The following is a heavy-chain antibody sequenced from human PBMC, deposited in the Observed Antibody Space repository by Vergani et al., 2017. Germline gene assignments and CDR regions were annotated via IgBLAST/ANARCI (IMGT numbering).Heavy chain of an antibody. CDR3: ARQVAVAGKWWGPYYYYGMDV. V-gene: IGHV5-10-1*01. J-gene: IGHJ6*02. D-gene: IGHD6-19*01. Sequence: EVQLVQSGAEVKKPGESLRISCKGSGYSFTSYWISWVRQMPGKGLDWMGRIDPRDSYTNYSPSFQGHVTISADKSISTAYLQWSSLKASDTAMYYCARQVAVAGKWWGPYYYYGMDVWGQGTTVTVSS. CDR1: GYSFTSYW. CDR2: IDPRDSYT.